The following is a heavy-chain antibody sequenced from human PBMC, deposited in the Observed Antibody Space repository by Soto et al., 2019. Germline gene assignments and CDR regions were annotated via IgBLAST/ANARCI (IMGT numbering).Heavy chain of an antibody. CDR1: GFTLSGYA. V-gene: IGHV3-64*01. J-gene: IGHJ6*03. Sequence: GGSLRLSCAASGFTLSGYAMDWVRQAPGKGLEYVSGISSNGVGTYYATSVQGRFTISRDNSKNTVYLQMGSLRPENMAVYYCARRARPDFYYMDVWGKGTTVTVSS. CDR3: ARRARPDFYYMDV. D-gene: IGHD6-6*01. CDR2: ISSNGVGT.